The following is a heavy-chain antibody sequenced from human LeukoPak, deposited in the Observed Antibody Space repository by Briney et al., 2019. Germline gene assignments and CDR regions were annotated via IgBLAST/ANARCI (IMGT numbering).Heavy chain of an antibody. V-gene: IGHV3-20*04. J-gene: IGHJ4*02. CDR1: GFTFDDYG. Sequence: PGGSLRLSCAASGFTFDDYGMSWVRQAPGKGLEWVSGINWNGGSTGYADSVKGRSTISRDNSKNTLYLQMNSLRAEDTAVYYCTKAGIAVPATPDYWGQGTLVTVSS. CDR3: TKAGIAVPATPDY. D-gene: IGHD6-19*01. CDR2: INWNGGST.